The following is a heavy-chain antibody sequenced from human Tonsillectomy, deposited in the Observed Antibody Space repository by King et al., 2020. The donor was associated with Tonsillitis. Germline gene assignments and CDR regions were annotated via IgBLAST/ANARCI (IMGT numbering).Heavy chain of an antibody. CDR2: IYYSGTT. Sequence: VQLQESGPGLVKPSETLSHTCTVSGGSISSYYWSWIRQPPGKGLEWIGYIYYSGTTNYNPSLKSRVTISIDTSKNQFSLKLSSVTAADTAVYYCASVVDGYNDYWGQGTLVTVSS. D-gene: IGHD5-24*01. CDR1: GGSISSYY. CDR3: ASVVDGYNDY. J-gene: IGHJ4*02. V-gene: IGHV4-59*08.